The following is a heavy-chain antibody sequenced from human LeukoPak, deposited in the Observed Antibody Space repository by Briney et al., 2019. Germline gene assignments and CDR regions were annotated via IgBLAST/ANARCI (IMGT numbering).Heavy chain of an antibody. V-gene: IGHV3-74*01. CDR2: INSDGSST. CDR1: GSTFSSYW. J-gene: IGHJ4*02. Sequence: GGSLRLSCAASGSTFSSYWMHWVRQAPGKGLVWVSLINSDGSSTSYADSVKGRFTISRDNAKNTLYLQMNSLRAEDTAVYYCASYRAEQWLVESLDYWGQGTLVTVSS. CDR3: ASYRAEQWLVESLDY. D-gene: IGHD6-19*01.